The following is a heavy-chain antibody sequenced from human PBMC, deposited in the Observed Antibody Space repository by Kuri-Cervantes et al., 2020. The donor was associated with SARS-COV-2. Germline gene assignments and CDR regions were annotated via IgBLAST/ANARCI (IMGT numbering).Heavy chain of an antibody. Sequence: ASVKVSCKASGYTFTSYYMHWVRQAPGQGLEWMGIINPSGGSTNYAQKFQGRVTMTRDTSISTAYMELGRLRSDDTAVYYCAKDMGGDFPFDSYYGVDVWGQGTTVTVSS. J-gene: IGHJ6*02. V-gene: IGHV1-2*02. D-gene: IGHD3-16*01. CDR3: AKDMGGDFPFDSYYGVDV. CDR1: GYTFTSYY. CDR2: INPSGGST.